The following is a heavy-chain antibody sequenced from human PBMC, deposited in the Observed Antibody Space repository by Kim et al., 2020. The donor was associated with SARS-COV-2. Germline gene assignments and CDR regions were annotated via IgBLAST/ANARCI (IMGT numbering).Heavy chain of an antibody. V-gene: IGHV5-51*01. CDR2: IYPGDSDT. CDR1: GYSFTSYW. D-gene: IGHD6-19*01. Sequence: GESLQISCKGSGYSFTSYWIGWVRQMPGKGLEWMGIIYPGDSDTRYSPSFQGQVTISADKSISTAYLQWSSLKASDTAMYYCARESTRYTSGWYYYYMDVWGTGTTVTVSS. CDR3: ARESTRYTSGWYYYYMDV. J-gene: IGHJ6*03.